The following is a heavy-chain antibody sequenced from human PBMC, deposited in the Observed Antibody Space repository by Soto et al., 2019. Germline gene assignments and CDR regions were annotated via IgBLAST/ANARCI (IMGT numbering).Heavy chain of an antibody. J-gene: IGHJ6*02. CDR3: ARVLDRRISNYYGMDV. D-gene: IGHD1-1*01. CDR2: IYYSGST. CDR1: GGSISSYY. V-gene: IGHV4-59*01. Sequence: PXGTLALTCTVSGGSISSYYWSGIRQPPGKGLEWIGYIYYSGSTNYNPSLKSRVTISVDTSKNQFSLKLSSVTAADTAVYYCARVLDRRISNYYGMDVWGQGTTVTVSS.